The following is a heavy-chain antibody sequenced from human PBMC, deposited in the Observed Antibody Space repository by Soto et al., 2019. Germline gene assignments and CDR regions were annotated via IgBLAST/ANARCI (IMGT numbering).Heavy chain of an antibody. CDR2: IYSGGST. V-gene: IGHV3-53*04. CDR3: ARGLGGWAGYPHQYYFDY. Sequence: EVQLVESGGGLVQPGGSLRLSCAASGFTVSSNYMSWVRQAPGKGLEWVSVIYSGGSTYYADPVKDRFTISRHNSKNTPYLQMNSRRAEDTAMYYCARGLGGWAGYPHQYYFDYWGQGTLVTVSS. CDR1: GFTVSSNY. J-gene: IGHJ4*02. D-gene: IGHD3-9*01.